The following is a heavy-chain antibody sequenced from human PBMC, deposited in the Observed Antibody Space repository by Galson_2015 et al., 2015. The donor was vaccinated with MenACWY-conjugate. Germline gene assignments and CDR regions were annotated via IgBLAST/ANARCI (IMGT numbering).Heavy chain of an antibody. CDR1: GYTFSSYH. V-gene: IGHV1-46*01. CDR3: ARVGYCSSPTCYLAFFDY. Sequence: SVKVSCKASGYTFSSYHMHWVRQAPGQGLEWMGIINPSGGGTSSAQKFQGRVTMTRDTSTSTVYMELSSLRSEDTAVYHCARVGYCSSPTCYLAFFDYWGQGTLVTVSS. J-gene: IGHJ4*02. CDR2: INPSGGGT. D-gene: IGHD2-2*01.